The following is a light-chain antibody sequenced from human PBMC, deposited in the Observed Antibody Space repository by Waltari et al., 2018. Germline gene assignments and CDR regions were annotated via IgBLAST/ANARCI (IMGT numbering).Light chain of an antibody. CDR3: SSYAGSNNLV. V-gene: IGLV2-8*01. CDR1: SSAAGGYNY. J-gene: IGLJ2*01. CDR2: EVT. Sequence: QSALTQPPSASGSPGQSVTLPCTGTSSAAGGYNYVSWYQQHPGKAPKLMISEVTKRPSGVPDRFSGSKSGNTASLTVSGLQAEDEADYYCSSYAGSNNLVFGGGTKLTVL.